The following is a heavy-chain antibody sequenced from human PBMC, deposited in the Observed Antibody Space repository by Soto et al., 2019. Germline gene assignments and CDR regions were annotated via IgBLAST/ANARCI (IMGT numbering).Heavy chain of an antibody. CDR1: GFTFTTYY. CDR3: ARGGRGGCSY. Sequence: EVHLVESGGGLVQPGGSLRLSCAASGFTFTTYYMHWVRQAPGKGLVWVSRISGDGSSTDYADSVKGRFTPSRDNARKTLALQMGRLRVEDTAVYYCARGGRGGCSYWGQGVLVTVSS. CDR2: ISGDGSST. J-gene: IGHJ4*02. D-gene: IGHD2-15*01. V-gene: IGHV3-74*01.